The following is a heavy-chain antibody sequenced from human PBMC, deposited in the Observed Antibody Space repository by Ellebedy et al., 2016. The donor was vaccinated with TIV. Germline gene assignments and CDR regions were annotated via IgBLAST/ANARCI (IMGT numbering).Heavy chain of an antibody. Sequence: SVKVSCXASGGTFSSYAISWVRQAPGQGLEWMGGIIPIFGTANYAQKFQGRVTITADESTSTAYMELSSLRSEDTAVYYCAGMSGATLLFDYWGQGTLVTVSS. J-gene: IGHJ4*02. CDR2: IIPIFGTA. CDR1: GGTFSSYA. V-gene: IGHV1-69*13. D-gene: IGHD1-26*01. CDR3: AGMSGATLLFDY.